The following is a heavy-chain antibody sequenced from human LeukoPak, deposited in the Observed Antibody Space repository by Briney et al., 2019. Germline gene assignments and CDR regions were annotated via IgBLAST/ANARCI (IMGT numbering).Heavy chain of an antibody. V-gene: IGHV4-4*07. CDR2: IYTSGST. Sequence: SETLSLTCTVSGGSISSYYWSWIRQPAGKGLEWIGRIYTSGSTNYNPSLKSRVTISVDTSKNQFSLKLSSVTAADTAVYYCARSRLQFGWFDPWGQGTLVTVSS. J-gene: IGHJ5*02. D-gene: IGHD5-24*01. CDR3: ARSRLQFGWFDP. CDR1: GGSISSYY.